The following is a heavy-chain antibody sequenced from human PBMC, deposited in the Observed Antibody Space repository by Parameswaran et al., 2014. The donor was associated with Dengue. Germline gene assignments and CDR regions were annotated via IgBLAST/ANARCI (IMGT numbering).Heavy chain of an antibody. Sequence: AMPGVRRDGPEGAVEWVSGISWNSGSIGYADSVKGRFTISRDNAKNSLYLQMNSLRAEDTALYYCAKDMGNDYFDYWGQGTLVTVSS. J-gene: IGHJ4*02. CDR3: AKDMGNDYFDY. CDR2: ISWNSGSI. CDR1: A. V-gene: IGHV3-9*01.